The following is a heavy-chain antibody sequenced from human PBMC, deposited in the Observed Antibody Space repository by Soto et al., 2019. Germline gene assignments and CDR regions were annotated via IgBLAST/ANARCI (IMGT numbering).Heavy chain of an antibody. J-gene: IGHJ6*02. CDR2: INHSGST. CDR3: ARGTYYDFWSGYPKTHYYYYGMDV. Sequence: ETLSVTSAGYGGSLSGYYWSWIRQPPGKGLEVIGEINHSGSTNYNPSLKSRVTISVDTSKNQFSLKLSSVTAAETAVYYCARGTYYDFWSGYPKTHYYYYGMDVWGQGTTVTVSS. V-gene: IGHV4-34*01. CDR1: GGSLSGYY. D-gene: IGHD3-3*01.